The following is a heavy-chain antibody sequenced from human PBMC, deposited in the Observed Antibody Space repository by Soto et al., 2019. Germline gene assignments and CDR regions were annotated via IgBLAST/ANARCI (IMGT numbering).Heavy chain of an antibody. V-gene: IGHV4-4*07. CDR1: GGSISSYH. CDR3: ARESGDNWDYEAY. J-gene: IGHJ4*02. D-gene: IGHD1-7*01. CDR2: IYTSGNT. Sequence: QVQLQESGPGLVKPLETLSLTCTVSGGSISSYHWSWIRQSAGKGLEWIGRIYTSGNTHYNPSLNSRVTVSIDTAKNQFFLTVNSVTAADSAVYYCARESGDNWDYEAYWGQGTPVTVSS.